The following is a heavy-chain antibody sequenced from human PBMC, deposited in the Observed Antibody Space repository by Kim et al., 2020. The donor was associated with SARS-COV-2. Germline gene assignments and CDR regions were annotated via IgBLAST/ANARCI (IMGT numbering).Heavy chain of an antibody. V-gene: IGHV3-48*03. D-gene: IGHD3-22*01. CDR1: GFTFSSYE. J-gene: IGHJ4*02. Sequence: GGSLRLSCAASGFTFSSYEMNWVRQAPGKGLEWVSYISSSGSTIYYADSVKGRFTISRDNAKNSLYLQMNSLRAEDTAVYYCARVYDSSGYLNYWGQGTLVTVSS. CDR3: ARVYDSSGYLNY. CDR2: ISSSGSTI.